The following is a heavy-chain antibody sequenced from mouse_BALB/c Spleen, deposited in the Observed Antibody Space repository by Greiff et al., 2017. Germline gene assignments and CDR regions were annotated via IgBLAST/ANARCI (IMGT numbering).Heavy chain of an antibody. J-gene: IGHJ3*01. CDR3: ASPYDYDVAWFAY. V-gene: IGHV5-6-3*01. CDR2: INSNGGST. CDR1: GFTFSSYG. D-gene: IGHD2-4*01. Sequence: EVMLVESGGGLVQPGGSLKLSCAASGFTFSSYGMSWVRQTPDKRLELVATINSNGGSTYYPDSVKGRFTISRDNAKKTLYLQMSSLKPEDTAMYYCASPYDYDVAWFAYWGQGTLVTVSA.